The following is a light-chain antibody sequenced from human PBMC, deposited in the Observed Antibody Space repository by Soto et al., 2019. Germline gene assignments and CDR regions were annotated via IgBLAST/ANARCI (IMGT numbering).Light chain of an antibody. J-gene: IGKJ4*01. V-gene: IGKV3D-15*01. Sequence: EIVLTQSPATLSVSPGERVTLSCRASQSVSDNLAWYQQKPGQAPRLLIYGASIRATDIPARFSGSGSGTEFSLTISRLQSEDFVVYYCQQYNDWPLTFVGGTKVEIK. CDR3: QQYNDWPLT. CDR1: QSVSDN. CDR2: GAS.